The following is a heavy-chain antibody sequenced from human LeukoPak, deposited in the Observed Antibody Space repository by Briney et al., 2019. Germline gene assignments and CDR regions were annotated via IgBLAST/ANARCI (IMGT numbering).Heavy chain of an antibody. CDR2: ISGSGGST. Sequence: GGSLRLSCAASGFTFSIYAMSWVRQAPGKGLEWVSAISGSGGSTYYADSVKGRFTISRDNSKNTLYLQMNSLRAEDTAVYYCAKPPPYDSSGYYFGYWGQGTLVTVSS. CDR1: GFTFSIYA. CDR3: AKPPPYDSSGYYFGY. J-gene: IGHJ4*02. V-gene: IGHV3-23*01. D-gene: IGHD3-22*01.